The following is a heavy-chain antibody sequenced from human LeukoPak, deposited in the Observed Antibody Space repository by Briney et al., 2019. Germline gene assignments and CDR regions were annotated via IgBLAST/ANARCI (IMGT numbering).Heavy chain of an antibody. CDR3: ARVREYSSSWYNWFDP. CDR1: GVSISSSNW. V-gene: IGHV4-4*02. D-gene: IGHD6-13*01. J-gene: IGHJ5*02. CDR2: IYHSGST. Sequence: KASETLSLTCAVSGVSISSSNWGRWGRQPPGKGLEWIGEIYHSGSTNYNPSLKSRVTISVDKSKNQFSLKLSSVTAADTAVYYCARVREYSSSWYNWFDPWGQGTLVTVSS.